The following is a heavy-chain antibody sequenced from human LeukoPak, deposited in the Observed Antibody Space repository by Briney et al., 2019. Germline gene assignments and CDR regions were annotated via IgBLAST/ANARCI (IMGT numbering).Heavy chain of an antibody. Sequence: PSETLSLTCAVYGGSFSGYYWSWIRQPPGKGLEWIGEINHSGSTNYNPSLKSRVTISVDTSKNQFSLKLSSVTAADTAVYYCARALVVPAAIRIGDAFDIWGQGTMVTVSS. CDR3: ARALVVPAAIRIGDAFDI. D-gene: IGHD2-2*01. CDR2: INHSGST. J-gene: IGHJ3*02. CDR1: GGSFSGYY. V-gene: IGHV4-34*01.